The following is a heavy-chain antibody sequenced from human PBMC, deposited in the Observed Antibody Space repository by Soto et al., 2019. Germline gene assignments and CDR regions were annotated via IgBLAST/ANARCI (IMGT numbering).Heavy chain of an antibody. J-gene: IGHJ3*02. CDR3: ATILGRAFDI. CDR2: IRNSGAFV. CDR1: GFTFSDHY. V-gene: IGHV3-11*01. Sequence: GGSLRLSCAASGFTFSDHYMSWIRQAPGKGLEWVSYIRNSGAFVYYADSVKGRFTISRDNTKNSVYLQMNSLRAEDTAVYYCATILGRAFDIWGQGTMVTVSS. D-gene: IGHD7-27*01.